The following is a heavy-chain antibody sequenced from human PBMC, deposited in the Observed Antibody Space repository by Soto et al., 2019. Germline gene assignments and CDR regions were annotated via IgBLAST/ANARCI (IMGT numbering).Heavy chain of an antibody. CDR1: GFTFSNYG. CDR3: AKASYYDGAGNYFPFDY. CDR2: ISRSGGNT. V-gene: IGHV3-23*01. Sequence: EVQLLESGGGLVQPGGSLRLSCAASGFTFSNYGMSWVRQAPGKGLEWVSSISRSGGNTYYADSVKGRFTISRANSKNTLYLQMNSVTADDTAVYSCAKASYYDGAGNYFPFDYWGQGTLVTVSS. D-gene: IGHD3-10*01. J-gene: IGHJ4*02.